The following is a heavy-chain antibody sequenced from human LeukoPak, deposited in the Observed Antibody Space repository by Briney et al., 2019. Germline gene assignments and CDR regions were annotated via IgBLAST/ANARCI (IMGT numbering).Heavy chain of an antibody. Sequence: GGSLRLSCAASGFSFSSYWMSWVRQPPGKGLEWVANMNQPGNDIYYADSVRGRFTISRDNAKNSLYLQMDNLRAEDTAVYYCARVKGERGLQSYALLDFWGQGTLVTVSS. J-gene: IGHJ4*02. CDR2: MNQPGNDI. D-gene: IGHD3-16*01. CDR3: ARVKGERGLQSYALLDF. CDR1: GFSFSSYW. V-gene: IGHV3-7*05.